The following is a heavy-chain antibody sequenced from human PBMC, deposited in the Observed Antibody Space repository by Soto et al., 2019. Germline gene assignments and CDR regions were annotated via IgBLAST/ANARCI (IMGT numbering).Heavy chain of an antibody. D-gene: IGHD5-12*01. V-gene: IGHV3-7*01. CDR2: IKQDGSEK. J-gene: IGHJ6*02. Sequence: GGSQRVSCAASGFTFSSYWMSWVRQAPGKGLEWVANIKQDGSEKYYVDSVKGRFTISRDNAKNSLYLQMNSLRAEDTAVYYCARDPNIVATMGSIYYYYGMDVWGQGTTVTVSS. CDR1: GFTFSSYW. CDR3: ARDPNIVATMGSIYYYYGMDV.